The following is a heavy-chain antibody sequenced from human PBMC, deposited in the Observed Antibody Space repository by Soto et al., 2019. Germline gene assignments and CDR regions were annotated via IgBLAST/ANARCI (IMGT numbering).Heavy chain of an antibody. D-gene: IGHD5-12*01. Sequence: HPGGSLRLSCVTSAFSLTSCSMSWVRQTPGKGLEWVSALSRSGGATYYADSVKGRFTISRDTSTNKLCLQMSNLRAEDTAIYYCAKGEMATIRNSFDPWGQGTLVTVSS. CDR2: LSRSGGAT. CDR1: AFSLTSCS. V-gene: IGHV3-23*01. CDR3: AKGEMATIRNSFDP. J-gene: IGHJ5*02.